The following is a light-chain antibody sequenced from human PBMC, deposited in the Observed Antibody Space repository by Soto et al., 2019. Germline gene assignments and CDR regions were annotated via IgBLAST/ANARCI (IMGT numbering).Light chain of an antibody. CDR2: AVS. J-gene: IGLJ1*01. V-gene: IGLV2-14*01. CDR3: TSYSSSDIFYV. Sequence: QSALTQPASVSGSPGQSITISCTGTSSDVGANIFVSWHQQHPGKAPKLMIYAVSSRPSGVSYRFSGSKSGNTASLTISGLQADDEADYYCTSYSSSDIFYVFGTGTKLTVL. CDR1: SSDVGANIF.